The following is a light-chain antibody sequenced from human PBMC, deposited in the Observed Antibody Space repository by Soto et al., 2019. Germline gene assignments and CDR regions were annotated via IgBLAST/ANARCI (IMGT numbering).Light chain of an antibody. CDR1: DIASKS. Sequence: SYELTQPPSVSVAPGQTARISCGGNDIASKSVHWSQQKPGQAPVLVVYDDNDRPSGIPERLSGSNSGDTATLTTSRVEAGDEADYYCQVWDSSSDHYVFGSGTKVTVL. CDR2: DDN. V-gene: IGLV3-21*02. CDR3: QVWDSSSDHYV. J-gene: IGLJ1*01.